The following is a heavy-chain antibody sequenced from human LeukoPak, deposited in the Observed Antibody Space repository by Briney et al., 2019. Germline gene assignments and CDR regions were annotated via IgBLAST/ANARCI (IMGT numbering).Heavy chain of an antibody. CDR1: GFTFSSYG. Sequence: GGSLRLSCAASGFTFSSYGMHWVRQAPGKGLEWVSVIYSGGHTYYADSVKGRFTISRDNSKNTLYLQMNSLRAEDTAVYYCARAINAGDFDYWGQGTLVTVSS. V-gene: IGHV3-NL1*01. J-gene: IGHJ4*02. CDR2: IYSGGHT. CDR3: ARAINAGDFDY. D-gene: IGHD2-8*02.